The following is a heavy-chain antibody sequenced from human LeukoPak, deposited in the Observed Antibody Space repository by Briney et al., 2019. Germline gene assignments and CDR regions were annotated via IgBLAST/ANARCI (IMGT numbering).Heavy chain of an antibody. J-gene: IGHJ3*02. Sequence: SETLSLTCAVSGESFSDDYWTWIRQPPGKGLEWIGEINHSGSTNYNLSLKSRVTISVDTSNNHFSLKLSSVTAADTAVYYCARDGGSSGPFGIWGQGTMVTVSS. V-gene: IGHV4-34*01. CDR1: GESFSDDY. CDR2: INHSGST. CDR3: ARDGGSSGPFGI. D-gene: IGHD6-25*01.